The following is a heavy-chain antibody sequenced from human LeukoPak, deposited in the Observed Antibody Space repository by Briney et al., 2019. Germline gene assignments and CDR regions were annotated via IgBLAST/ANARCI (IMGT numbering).Heavy chain of an antibody. J-gene: IGHJ4*02. CDR2: FSGSGGST. Sequence: GGSLRLSCVVSGFTFSSYAMSWVRQAPGKGLEWVSSFSGSGGSTYYAGSVKGRFTISRDNSKNTLYLQMNSLRAEDTAVYYCAKDLGNWNGDYWGQGTLVTVSS. CDR3: AKDLGNWNGDY. D-gene: IGHD1-1*01. V-gene: IGHV3-23*01. CDR1: GFTFSSYA.